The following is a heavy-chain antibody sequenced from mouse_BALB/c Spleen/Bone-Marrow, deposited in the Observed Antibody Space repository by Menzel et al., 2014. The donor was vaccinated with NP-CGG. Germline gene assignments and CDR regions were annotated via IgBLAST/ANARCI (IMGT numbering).Heavy chain of an antibody. D-gene: IGHD1-1*01. Sequence: VQLQQSGAELVRPGTSVKVSCKASGYAFTNYLIEWLKQRPGQGLEWIGVLNPGSGGSHYNEKFKGKATLTADKSFSTAYMQLSSLTSDDSAVYFCARSTTVKDYFDYWGQGTTLTVSS. J-gene: IGHJ2*01. V-gene: IGHV1-54*01. CDR1: GYAFTNYL. CDR3: ARSTTVKDYFDY. CDR2: LNPGSGGS.